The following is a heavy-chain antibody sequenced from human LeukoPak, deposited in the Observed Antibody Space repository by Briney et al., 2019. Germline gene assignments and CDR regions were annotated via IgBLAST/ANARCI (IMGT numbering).Heavy chain of an antibody. D-gene: IGHD1-26*01. J-gene: IGHJ4*02. CDR1: GGSISSYY. CDR2: LYTSGST. V-gene: IGHV4-4*07. Sequence: SETLSLTCSVSGGSISSYYWSWIRQPAGKGLEWIGRLYTSGSTNCNPSLKSRVTMSVDTSKNQFSLKLSSVTAADTAVYYCARDGGVGAQYYFDYWGQGTLVTVSS. CDR3: ARDGGVGAQYYFDY.